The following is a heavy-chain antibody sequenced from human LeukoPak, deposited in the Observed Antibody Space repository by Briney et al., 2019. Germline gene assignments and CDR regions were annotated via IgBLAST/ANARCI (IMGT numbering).Heavy chain of an antibody. D-gene: IGHD3-9*01. J-gene: IGHJ5*02. CDR2: ISGSGGST. CDR1: GFTFSSYA. V-gene: IGHV3-23*01. CDR3: AKDKSLRITIFFDP. Sequence: GGSLRLSCAASGFTFSSYAMSWVRQAPGKGLEWVSAISGSGGSTYYADSVKGRFTISRDNSKNTLYLRMNSLRAEDTAVYYCAKDKSLRITIFFDPWGQGTLVTVSS.